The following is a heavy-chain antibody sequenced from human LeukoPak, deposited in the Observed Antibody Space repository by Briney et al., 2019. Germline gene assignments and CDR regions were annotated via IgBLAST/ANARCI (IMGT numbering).Heavy chain of an antibody. CDR1: GDSIRSSIYY. D-gene: IGHD1-26*01. V-gene: IGHV4-39*01. CDR2: VYYDGSA. J-gene: IGHJ4*02. Sequence: SETLSLTCGVSGDSIRSSIYYWGWIRQPPGKGLEWIGSVYYDGSAYYNPSLKSRVTISVDTSKNQLSLKLSSVTAADTAVYYCARPLTRGGTYYVWGQGTLVTVSS. CDR3: ARPLTRGGTYYV.